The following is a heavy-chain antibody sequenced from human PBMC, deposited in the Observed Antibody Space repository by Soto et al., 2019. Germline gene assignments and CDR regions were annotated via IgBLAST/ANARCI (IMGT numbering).Heavy chain of an antibody. J-gene: IGHJ4*02. CDR2: IIPIFGTA. V-gene: IGHV1-69*13. CDR1: GVTFSSYA. Sequence: SLKVSCKASGVTFSSYAISWVRQAPGQGLEWMGGIIPIFGTANYAQKFQGRVTITADESTSTAYMELSSLRSEDTAVYYCASPGGYYDSSGYPQVFDYWGQGTLVTVSS. CDR3: ASPGGYYDSSGYPQVFDY. D-gene: IGHD3-22*01.